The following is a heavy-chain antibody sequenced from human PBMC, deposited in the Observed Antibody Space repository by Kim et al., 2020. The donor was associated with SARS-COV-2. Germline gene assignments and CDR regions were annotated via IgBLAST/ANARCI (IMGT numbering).Heavy chain of an antibody. CDR2: ISWNSGSI. CDR3: AKDKPAAAGSIAVAGRGGMDV. Sequence: GGSLRLSCAASGFTFDDYAMHWVRQAPGKGLEWVSGISWNSGSIGYADSVKGRFTISRDNAKNSLYLQMNSLRAEDTALYYCAKDKPAAAGSIAVAGRGGMDVWGQGTTVTVSS. CDR1: GFTFDDYA. D-gene: IGHD6-13*01. V-gene: IGHV3-9*01. J-gene: IGHJ6*02.